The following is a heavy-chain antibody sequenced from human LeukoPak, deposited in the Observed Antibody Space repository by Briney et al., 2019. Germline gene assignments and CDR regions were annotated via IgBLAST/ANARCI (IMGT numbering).Heavy chain of an antibody. Sequence: PGGSLRLSCAASGFTFDDYAMHWVRQAPGKGLEWVSGISWNSGSIGYADSVKGRFTISRDNAKNSLYLQMNSLRAEDTALYYCAKDSQWLVRGAFDYWGQGTLVTVSS. CDR2: ISWNSGSI. CDR1: GFTFDDYA. J-gene: IGHJ4*02. V-gene: IGHV3-9*01. D-gene: IGHD6-19*01. CDR3: AKDSQWLVRGAFDY.